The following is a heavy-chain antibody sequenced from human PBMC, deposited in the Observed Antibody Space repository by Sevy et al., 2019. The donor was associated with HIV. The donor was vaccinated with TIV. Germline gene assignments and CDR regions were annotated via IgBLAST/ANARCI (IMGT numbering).Heavy chain of an antibody. CDR3: ASKPHYYYDSSGSFDY. J-gene: IGHJ4*02. V-gene: IGHV3-48*03. Sequence: GESLKISCAASGFTFSSYEMNWVRQAPGKGLEWVSYISSSGSTIYYADSVKGRFTISGDNAKNSLYLQMNSLRAEDTAVYYCASKPHYYYDSSGSFDYWGQGTLVTVSS. CDR1: GFTFSSYE. CDR2: ISSSGSTI. D-gene: IGHD3-22*01.